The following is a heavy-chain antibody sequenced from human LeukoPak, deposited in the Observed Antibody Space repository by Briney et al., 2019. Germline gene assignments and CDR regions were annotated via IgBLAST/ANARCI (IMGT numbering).Heavy chain of an antibody. J-gene: IGHJ4*02. D-gene: IGHD6-13*01. CDR3: AESSSIAAAALDY. Sequence: GGSLRLSCAASGFTFSSYGMHWVRQAPGKGLEWVAVIWYDGSNKYYADSVKGRFTISRDNSKNTLYLQMNSLGAEDTAVYYCAESSSIAAAALDYWGQGTLVTVSS. CDR1: GFTFSSYG. CDR2: IWYDGSNK. V-gene: IGHV3-33*06.